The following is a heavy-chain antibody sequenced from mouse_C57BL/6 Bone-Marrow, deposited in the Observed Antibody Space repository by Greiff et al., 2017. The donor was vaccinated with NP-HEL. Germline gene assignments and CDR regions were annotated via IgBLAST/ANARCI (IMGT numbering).Heavy chain of an antibody. D-gene: IGHD1-1*01. J-gene: IGHJ3*01. CDR1: GYTFTSYW. CDR3: ARENYNGSWFAY. CDR2: INPSNGGT. V-gene: IGHV1-53*01. Sequence: VQLQQPGTELVKPGASVKLSCTASGYTFTSYWMHWVKQRPGQGLEWIGNINPSNGGTNYTEKFKSKATLTVAKSSSTAYMQLSSLTSEASAVYYCARENYNGSWFAYWGQGTLVTVSA.